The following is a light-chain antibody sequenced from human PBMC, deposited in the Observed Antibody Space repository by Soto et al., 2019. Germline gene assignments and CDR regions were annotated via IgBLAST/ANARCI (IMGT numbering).Light chain of an antibody. V-gene: IGLV2-8*01. CDR3: SSSAGTNSFVL. J-gene: IGLJ3*02. Sequence: ALTQPPSASGSPGQSVTISCTGTSSDIGGYNSVSWYQQHPGKAPKLMIYEVNKRPLGVPERFSGSKSGNTASLTVSGLQADDEADYYCSSSAGTNSFVLFGGGTKVTVL. CDR1: SSDIGGYNS. CDR2: EVN.